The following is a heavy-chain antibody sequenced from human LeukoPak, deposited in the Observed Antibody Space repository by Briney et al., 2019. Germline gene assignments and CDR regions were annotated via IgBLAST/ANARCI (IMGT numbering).Heavy chain of an antibody. J-gene: IGHJ4*02. CDR2: IYHSGST. Sequence: SQTLSLTCAVSGGSISSGGYSWSWLRQPPGKGLEWIGYIYHSGSTYYNPSLKSRVTISVDRSKNQFSLKLSSVTAADTAVYYCARGLYYPRVYYFDYWGQGTLVTVSS. CDR1: GGSISSGGYS. CDR3: ARGLYYPRVYYFDY. D-gene: IGHD3-10*01. V-gene: IGHV4-30-2*01.